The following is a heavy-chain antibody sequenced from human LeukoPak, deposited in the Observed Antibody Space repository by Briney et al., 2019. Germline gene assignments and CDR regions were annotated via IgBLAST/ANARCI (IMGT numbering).Heavy chain of an antibody. D-gene: IGHD6-13*01. CDR1: GYSFTSYW. Sequence: GESLKISCKASGYSFTSYWIGWVRQMPGKGLEVMGIIYPGDSDTRYSPSFQGQVTISADKSISTAYLQWSSLKASDTAMYYCARHGASAGYSSSWYGNWGQGTLVTVSS. J-gene: IGHJ4*02. CDR3: ARHGASAGYSSSWYGN. CDR2: IYPGDSDT. V-gene: IGHV5-51*01.